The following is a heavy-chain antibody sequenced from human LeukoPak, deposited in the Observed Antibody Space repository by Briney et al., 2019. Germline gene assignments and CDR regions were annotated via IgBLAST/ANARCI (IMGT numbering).Heavy chain of an antibody. Sequence: PGGSLRLSCVASGFTFSTYGMHWVRQAPGKGLEWVAVIWYDGSNKYYADSVKGRFTISRDNSKNTLYLQMNSLRAEGTAVYYCARLLLDYGGNSAFDYWGQGTLVTVSS. CDR1: GFTFSTYG. CDR2: IWYDGSNK. J-gene: IGHJ4*02. D-gene: IGHD4-23*01. CDR3: ARLLLDYGGNSAFDY. V-gene: IGHV3-33*08.